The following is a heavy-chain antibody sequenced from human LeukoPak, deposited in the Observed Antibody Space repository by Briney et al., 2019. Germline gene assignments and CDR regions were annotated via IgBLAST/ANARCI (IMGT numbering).Heavy chain of an antibody. J-gene: IGHJ4*02. CDR3: ASSIVDALATDH. D-gene: IGHD1-26*01. CDR1: GFSFSSYG. CDR2: ISADGRST. Sequence: GGSLRLSCAASGFSFSSYGMHWVRQAPGKGLGWVSRISADGRSTIYADPVKGRFTIFRDNAKNILYLQMNSLRVHDTAMYFCASSIVDALATDHWGQGTLLPVSS. V-gene: IGHV3-74*01.